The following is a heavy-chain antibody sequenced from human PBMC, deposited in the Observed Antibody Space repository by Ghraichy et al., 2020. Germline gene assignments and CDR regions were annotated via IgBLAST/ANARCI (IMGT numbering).Heavy chain of an antibody. V-gene: IGHV4-59*01. J-gene: IGHJ4*02. CDR2: IYYSGST. Sequence: SETLSLTCTVSGGSISSYYWSWIRQPPGKGLEWIGYIYYSGSTNYNPSLKSRVTISVDTSKNQFSLKLSSVTAADTAVYYCARGGRIQLWTHPNYFDYWGQGTLVTVSS. D-gene: IGHD5-18*01. CDR1: GGSISSYY. CDR3: ARGGRIQLWTHPNYFDY.